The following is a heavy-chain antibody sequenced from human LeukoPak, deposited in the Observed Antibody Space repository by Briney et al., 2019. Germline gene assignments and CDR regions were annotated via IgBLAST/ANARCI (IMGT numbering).Heavy chain of an antibody. D-gene: IGHD6-13*01. CDR3: ARVTGQQLASNYYLDY. CDR1: GFTSVNYA. CDR2: ISGSGGST. J-gene: IGHJ4*02. V-gene: IGHV3-23*01. Sequence: GGSLRLSCAATGFTSVNYAMSWVRQAPGKGLEWVSAISGSGGSTYYADSVKGRFTISRDNSKNTLYLQMNSLRAEDTAVYYCARVTGQQLASNYYLDYWGQGTLVTVSS.